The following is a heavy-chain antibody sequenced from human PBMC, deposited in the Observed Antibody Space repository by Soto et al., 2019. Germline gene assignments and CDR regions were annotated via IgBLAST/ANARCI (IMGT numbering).Heavy chain of an antibody. V-gene: IGHV4-59*01. CDR2: IYYSGST. CDR1: GGSISSYY. Sequence: SETLSLTCTVSGGSISSYYWSWIRQPPGKGLEWIGYIYYSGSTNYNPSLKSRVTISVDTSKNQFSLKLSSVTAADTAVYYCARDSSTSYDYYYYYGMDVWGQGTTVTVSS. J-gene: IGHJ6*02. CDR3: ARDSSTSYDYYYYYGMDV. D-gene: IGHD2-2*01.